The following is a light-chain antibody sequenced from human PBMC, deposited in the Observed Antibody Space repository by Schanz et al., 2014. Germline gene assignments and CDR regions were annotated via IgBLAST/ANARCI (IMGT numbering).Light chain of an antibody. CDR3: QQYSRWPSWA. CDR2: GAS. Sequence: EIVMTQSPATLSVSPGERATLSCRASQSVSSNLAWYQQKPGQAPRLLIYGASARATGIPARFSGSGSGTEFTLTINSLQSEDFAVYYCQQYSRWPSWAFGQGTKVEIK. J-gene: IGKJ1*01. CDR1: QSVSSN. V-gene: IGKV3-15*01.